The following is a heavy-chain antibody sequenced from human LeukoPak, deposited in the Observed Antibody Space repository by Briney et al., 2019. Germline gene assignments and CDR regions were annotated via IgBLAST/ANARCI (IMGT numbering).Heavy chain of an antibody. Sequence: ASVKVSCKASGYTFTAYYMHWVRQAPGQGLEWMGWINPNTGGTNYAQNFQGRVTMTGDTSINTASMELSGLRSDDTAVYYCARALCSGGSCYPAPPGIDFWGRGTLVTVSS. CDR2: INPNTGGT. CDR1: GYTFTAYY. J-gene: IGHJ4*02. D-gene: IGHD2-15*01. V-gene: IGHV1-2*02. CDR3: ARALCSGGSCYPAPPGIDF.